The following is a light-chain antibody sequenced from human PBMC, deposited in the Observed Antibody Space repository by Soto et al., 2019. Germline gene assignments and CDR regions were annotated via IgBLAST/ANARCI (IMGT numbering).Light chain of an antibody. CDR1: SSDVGTYKP. V-gene: IGLV2-23*01. CDR3: CSFAGSSTW. J-gene: IGLJ3*02. CDR2: DDS. Sequence: HSALTQPASVSGSPGQSITISCTGTSSDVGTYKPVSWYQQHPGKAPKVIIYDDSKRPSGVSNRFSGSKSGNTASLTISGLQAEDEADYYCCSFAGSSTWFGGGTKLTVL.